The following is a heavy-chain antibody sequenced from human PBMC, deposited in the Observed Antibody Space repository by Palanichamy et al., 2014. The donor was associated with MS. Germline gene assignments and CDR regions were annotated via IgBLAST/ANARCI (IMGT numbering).Heavy chain of an antibody. J-gene: IGHJ4*02. CDR2: IRSKAYGGTA. CDR3: IRTLQDYGPGKYYFDY. CDR1: GFTFGDYA. D-gene: IGHD4-17*01. Sequence: EVQLVESGGGLVQPGRSLRLSCTASGFTFGDYAMELGSARRPGKGLEWVGFIRSKAYGGTAEYAASVKGRFTISRDDSRSIAYLQMNSLKIEDTAMYYCIRTLQDYGPGKYYFDYWGQGTLVAVSS. V-gene: IGHV3-49*04.